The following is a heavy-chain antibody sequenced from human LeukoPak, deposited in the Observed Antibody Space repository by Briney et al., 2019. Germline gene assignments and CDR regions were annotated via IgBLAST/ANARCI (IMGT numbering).Heavy chain of an antibody. Sequence: SETLSLTCAVSGGSIISGNWWSWVRQPPGKGLEWIGSIYYSGSTYYNPSLKSRVTISVDTSKNQFSLKLSSVTAADTAVYYCARVKVVATIFSAAFDIWGQGTMVTVSS. CDR2: IYYSGST. CDR3: ARVKVVATIFSAAFDI. J-gene: IGHJ3*02. V-gene: IGHV4-4*02. CDR1: GGSIISGNW. D-gene: IGHD5-12*01.